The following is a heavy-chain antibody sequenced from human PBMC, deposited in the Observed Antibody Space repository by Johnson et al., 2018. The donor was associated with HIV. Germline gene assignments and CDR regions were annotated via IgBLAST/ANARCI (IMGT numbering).Heavy chain of an antibody. CDR3: ARAREWGWVDNYAFDI. V-gene: IGHV3-11*01. J-gene: IGHJ3*02. D-gene: IGHD3-3*01. Sequence: QVQLVESGGGLVKPGGSLRLSCAASGFTVSSNYMTWVRQAPGKGLEWVSAISGSGGSTYYADSVKGRFTISRDNPKNSLNLQMNSLRAEDTAGYYCARAREWGWVDNYAFDIWGQGTMVTVSS. CDR1: GFTVSSNY. CDR2: ISGSGGST.